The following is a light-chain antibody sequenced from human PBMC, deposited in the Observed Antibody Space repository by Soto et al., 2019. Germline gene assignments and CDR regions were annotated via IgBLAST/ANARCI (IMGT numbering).Light chain of an antibody. CDR3: QQRSNWWT. CDR1: QSVSSY. Sequence: EIEMTQSPATLSVSPGERATLSCRASQSVSSYLAWYQQKPGQAPRLLIYDASNRATGIPARFSGSGSGTDFTLTISSLEPEDFAVYYCQQRSNWWTFGQGTKVDIK. CDR2: DAS. V-gene: IGKV3-11*01. J-gene: IGKJ1*01.